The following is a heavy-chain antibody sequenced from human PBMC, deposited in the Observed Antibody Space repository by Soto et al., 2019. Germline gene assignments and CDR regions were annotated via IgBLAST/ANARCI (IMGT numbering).Heavy chain of an antibody. CDR1: GGSXSGYY. CDR2: INHSGST. J-gene: IGHJ4*02. V-gene: IGHV4-34*01. D-gene: IGHD6-13*01. Sequence: PXETLSLTCAVYGGSXSGYYWSWIRQPPGKGLEWIGEINHSGSTNYNPSLKSRVTISVDTSKNQFSLKLSSVTAADTAVYYCARGLGIAAAGWPYYFDYWGQGTLVTVSS. CDR3: ARGLGIAAAGWPYYFDY.